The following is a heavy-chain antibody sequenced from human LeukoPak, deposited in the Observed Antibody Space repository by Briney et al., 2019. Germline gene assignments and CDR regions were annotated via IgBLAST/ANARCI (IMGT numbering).Heavy chain of an antibody. Sequence: NPSETLSLTCAVYGGSFSGYYWSWIRQPPGKGLEWIGYISYSGTTNYNPSLKSRVTISVAPSKNQFSLKLRSVTAPDTAVYYCARDRGNYFDYWGQGTLVTVSS. CDR1: GGSFSGYY. CDR2: ISYSGTT. CDR3: ARDRGNYFDY. J-gene: IGHJ4*02. D-gene: IGHD6-13*01. V-gene: IGHV4-59*01.